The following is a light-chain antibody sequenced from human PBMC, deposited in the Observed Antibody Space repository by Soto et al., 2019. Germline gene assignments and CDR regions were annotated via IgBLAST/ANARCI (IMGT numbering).Light chain of an antibody. Sequence: DIQMTQSPSSLSASVGDRVTITCRASQSISNYSSWYQQKSGKAPKLLIYGASSLQSGVPSRFSGSGSGTDFTLTISNLQPEDFGTYYCQQSYSLSRAFGQGTKVEVQ. CDR3: QQSYSLSRA. V-gene: IGKV1-39*01. CDR1: QSISNY. CDR2: GAS. J-gene: IGKJ1*01.